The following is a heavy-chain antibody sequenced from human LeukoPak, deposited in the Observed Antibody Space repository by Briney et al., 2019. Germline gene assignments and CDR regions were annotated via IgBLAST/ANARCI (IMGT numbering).Heavy chain of an antibody. CDR3: AREVVLLSIFGVAPRGTWVDP. CDR1: GGSINSDF. Sequence: KPSETLSLTCTVSGGSINSDFWTWIRQPPGKGLEWIGNVYYSGTTNYNPSLKSRVSTSVDTSKSQFFLKLTSVTAADTAVYYCAREVVLLSIFGVAPRGTWVDPWGQGTLVTVSS. J-gene: IGHJ5*02. CDR2: VYYSGTT. V-gene: IGHV4-59*01. D-gene: IGHD3-3*01.